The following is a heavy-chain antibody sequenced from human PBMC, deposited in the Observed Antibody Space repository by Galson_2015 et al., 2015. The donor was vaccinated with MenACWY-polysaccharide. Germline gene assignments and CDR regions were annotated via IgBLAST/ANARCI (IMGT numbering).Heavy chain of an antibody. V-gene: IGHV1-2*02. Sequence: QSGAEVKKPGESLTISCKASGYTFTGYYMHWVRQAPGQGLEWMGWINPNSGGTNYAQKFLGRVTMTRDTSISTAYMELSRLRSDDTAVYYCARGGAGVYYFDYWGQGTLVTVSS. CDR1: GYTFTGYY. CDR2: INPNSGGT. J-gene: IGHJ4*02. D-gene: IGHD1-26*01. CDR3: ARGGAGVYYFDY.